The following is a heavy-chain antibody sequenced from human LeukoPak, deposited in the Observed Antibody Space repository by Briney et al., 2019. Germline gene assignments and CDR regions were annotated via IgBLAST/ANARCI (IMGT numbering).Heavy chain of an antibody. V-gene: IGHV4-34*01. CDR2: INHSGST. J-gene: IGHJ4*02. CDR3: ARRYSYGPDRYRQKYYFDY. D-gene: IGHD5-18*01. CDR1: GGSFSGHY. Sequence: PSETLSLTCAVYGGSFSGHYWSWIRQPPGKGLEWIGEINHSGSTNYNPSLKSRVTISVDTSKNQFSLKLSSVTAADTAVYYCARRYSYGPDRYRQKYYFDYWGQGTLVTVSS.